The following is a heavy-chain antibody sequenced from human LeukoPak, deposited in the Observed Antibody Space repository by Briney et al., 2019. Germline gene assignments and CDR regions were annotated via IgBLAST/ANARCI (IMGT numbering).Heavy chain of an antibody. Sequence: PSETLSLTCTVSGDSISDYYWTWIRQPPGKGLEWIGYIYSSGRTNYNPSLENRLTMSVDTYNNQFSLKLSYVTAADTDVYYCAREVAGSVDYWGQATMVTVSS. CDR1: GDSISDYY. CDR2: IYSSGRT. V-gene: IGHV4-59*01. D-gene: IGHD6-19*01. CDR3: AREVAGSVDY. J-gene: IGHJ4*02.